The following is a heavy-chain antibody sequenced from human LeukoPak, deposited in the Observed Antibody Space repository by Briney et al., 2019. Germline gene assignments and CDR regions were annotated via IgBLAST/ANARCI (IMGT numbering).Heavy chain of an antibody. CDR1: GFTFSSYW. CDR3: AKDKRDSSGYYYDY. CDR2: IKQDGSEK. V-gene: IGHV3-7*03. J-gene: IGHJ4*02. Sequence: PGGSLRLSCATSGFTFSSYWMSWVRQTPGKGLEWVANIKQDGSEKYYVDSVKGRFTISRDNSKNTLYLQMNSLRAEDTAVYYCAKDKRDSSGYYYDYWGQGTLVTVSS. D-gene: IGHD3-22*01.